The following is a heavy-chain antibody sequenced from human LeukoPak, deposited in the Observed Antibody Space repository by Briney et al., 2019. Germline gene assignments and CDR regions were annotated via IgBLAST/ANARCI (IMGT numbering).Heavy chain of an antibody. J-gene: IGHJ4*02. CDR3: ARAPYYYDSSGYSYYFDY. V-gene: IGHV4-39*07. Sequence: SETLSLTCTVSGGSISSSSYYWGWIRQPPGKGLEWIGSIYYSGSTYYNPSLKSRVTISVDTSKNQFSLKLSSVTAADTAVYYCARAPYYYDSSGYSYYFDYWGQGTLVTVSS. D-gene: IGHD3-22*01. CDR1: GGSISSSSYY. CDR2: IYYSGST.